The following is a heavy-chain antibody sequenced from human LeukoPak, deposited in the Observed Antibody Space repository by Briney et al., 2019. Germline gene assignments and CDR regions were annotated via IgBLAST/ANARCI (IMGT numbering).Heavy chain of an antibody. CDR2: ISSSSSSV. CDR1: GFTFSTYS. Sequence: PGGSLRLSCAASGFTFSTYSMNWVRQAPGKGLEWVSYISSSSSSVFYADSVKGRFTISRDNAKNTLYLQMSSLRSDDTAVYYCVSEERAVKDSWGQGTLVSVSS. J-gene: IGHJ4*02. CDR3: VSEERAVKDS. D-gene: IGHD3-10*01. V-gene: IGHV3-48*01.